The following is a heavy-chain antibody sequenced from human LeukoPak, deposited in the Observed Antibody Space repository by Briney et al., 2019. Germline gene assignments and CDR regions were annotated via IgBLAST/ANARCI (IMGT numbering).Heavy chain of an antibody. Sequence: GGSLRLSCAASGFTFSSYAMNWVRQAPGKGLEWVSGISGTGDTIHYADSVKGRFTISRDNSKNTVYLQMNSLRAEDTAVYYCARDLGSGGSCYRNWGQGTLVTVSS. D-gene: IGHD2-15*01. CDR2: ISGTGDTI. J-gene: IGHJ4*02. V-gene: IGHV3-23*01. CDR1: GFTFSSYA. CDR3: ARDLGSGGSCYRN.